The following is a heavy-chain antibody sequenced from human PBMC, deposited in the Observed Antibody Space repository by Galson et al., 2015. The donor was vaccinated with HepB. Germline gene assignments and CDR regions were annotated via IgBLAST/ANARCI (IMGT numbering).Heavy chain of an antibody. Sequence: SLRLSCAVSGFTFRNYAMSWVRQAPGRGLEWVSGISGSGGKTHYADSVKGRFTISRDNAKNTLYLLMNSLRPEDTAVYFCVKDKPYTGHAWGQGVLVTVSS. CDR3: VKDKPYTGHA. J-gene: IGHJ5*02. CDR2: ISGSGGKT. CDR1: GFTFRNYA. D-gene: IGHD5-12*01. V-gene: IGHV3-23*01.